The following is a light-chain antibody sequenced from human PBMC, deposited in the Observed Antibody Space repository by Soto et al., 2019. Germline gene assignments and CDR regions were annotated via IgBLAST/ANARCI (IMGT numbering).Light chain of an antibody. J-gene: IGKJ1*01. CDR3: QQYNYFWA. CDR2: DAS. V-gene: IGKV1-5*01. Sequence: DIQMTQSPSTLSASVGDRVTITCRASRSISSWLAWYQQKPGKAPKLLIYDASNLESGVPSRFSGGGSGTEFSLTISSLQPDDFATYYCQQYNYFWAFGQGTRVEIK. CDR1: RSISSW.